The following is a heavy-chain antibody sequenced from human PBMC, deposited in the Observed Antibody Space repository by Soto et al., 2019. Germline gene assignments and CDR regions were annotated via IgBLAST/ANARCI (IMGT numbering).Heavy chain of an antibody. V-gene: IGHV3-48*02. Sequence: GGSLRLSCAASGFTFSSYSMNWVRQAPGKGLEWVSYISSSSSTIYYADSVKGRFTISRDNAKNSLYLQMNSLRDEDTAVYYCARGSERIYYYDSSGYYYPDYWGQGTLVTVSS. CDR3: ARGSERIYYYDSSGYYYPDY. CDR1: GFTFSSYS. CDR2: ISSSSSTI. D-gene: IGHD3-22*01. J-gene: IGHJ4*02.